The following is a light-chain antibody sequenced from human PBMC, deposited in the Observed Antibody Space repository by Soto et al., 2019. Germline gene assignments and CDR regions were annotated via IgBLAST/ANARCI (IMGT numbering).Light chain of an antibody. CDR1: QSVTSK. V-gene: IGKV3-20*01. CDR2: GAS. Sequence: EVVLTQSPGTLSLSPGDRATLSCGASQSVTSKLAWYQQKPGQAPRLLISGASNRATGIPDRFSGSGPGTDFTLTISRLEPDDFALYFCQQYGGSPITFGLGTRLEI. J-gene: IGKJ5*01. CDR3: QQYGGSPIT.